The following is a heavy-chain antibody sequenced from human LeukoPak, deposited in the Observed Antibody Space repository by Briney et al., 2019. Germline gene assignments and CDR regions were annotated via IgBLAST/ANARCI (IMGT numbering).Heavy chain of an antibody. CDR2: INPNSGGT. Sequence: GASVKVSCKASGYTFTGYYMHWVRQAPGQGVEWMGWINPNSGGTNYAQKFQGRVTMTRDTSISTAYMELSRLRSDDTAVYYCARDGGTTGTNYYYYMDVWGKGTTVTISS. V-gene: IGHV1-2*02. CDR3: ARDGGTTGTNYYYYMDV. D-gene: IGHD1-1*01. J-gene: IGHJ6*03. CDR1: GYTFTGYY.